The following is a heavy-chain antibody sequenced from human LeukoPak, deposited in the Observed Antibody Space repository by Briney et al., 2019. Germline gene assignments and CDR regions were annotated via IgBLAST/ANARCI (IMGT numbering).Heavy chain of an antibody. D-gene: IGHD6-19*01. CDR2: ISPDGSEI. CDR1: GFTFSSNW. J-gene: IGHJ5*01. CDR3: ATAVSVAGDS. V-gene: IGHV3-7*01. Sequence: PGGSLRVSCAASGFTFSSNWMSWFRQAPGKGLEWVAHISPDGSEIYYVDSVKGRFTISRDNAKNSVSLQMYSLRVEDTAVYYCATAVSVAGDSWGQGTPVTVSS.